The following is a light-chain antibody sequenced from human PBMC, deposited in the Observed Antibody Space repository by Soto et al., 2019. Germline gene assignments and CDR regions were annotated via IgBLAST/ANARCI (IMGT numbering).Light chain of an antibody. Sequence: VLTQSPGTLSLSPGERATLSCRASQSISSNYLAWYQQKPGQAPRLLIYGASSRAPGIPDRFSGSGSGTDFTLTISRLEPEDFAVYYCQQYGSSPRTFGQGTKVDI. CDR3: QQYGSSPRT. V-gene: IGKV3-20*01. J-gene: IGKJ1*01. CDR1: QSISSNY. CDR2: GAS.